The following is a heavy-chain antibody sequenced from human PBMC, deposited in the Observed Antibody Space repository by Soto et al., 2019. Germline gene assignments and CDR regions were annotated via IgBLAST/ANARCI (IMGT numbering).Heavy chain of an antibody. CDR1: GFTFSSYG. J-gene: IGHJ4*02. Sequence: QVQLVESGGGVVQPGRSLRLSCAASGFTFSSYGMHWVRQAPGKGLVWVAVISYDGSNKYYADSVKGRFTISRDNSKNTLYLQMNSLRAEDTAVYYCAKDGGLATSGWQIDYWRQGTLLTVSS. V-gene: IGHV3-30*18. CDR3: AKDGGLATSGWQIDY. D-gene: IGHD6-19*01. CDR2: ISYDGSNK.